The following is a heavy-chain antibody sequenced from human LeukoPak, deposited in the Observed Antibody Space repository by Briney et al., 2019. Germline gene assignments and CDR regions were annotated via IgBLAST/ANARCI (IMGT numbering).Heavy chain of an antibody. D-gene: IGHD1-14*01. CDR3: ARAGFRAFDI. CDR2: IYYSGST. Sequence: SETLSLTCTVSGGSISNHYWSWIRQPPGKGLEWIGYIYYSGSTNYNPSLKSRVTISVDTSKNQFSLKLSSVTAADTAVYYCARAGFRAFDIWGQGTMVTVSS. CDR1: GGSISNHY. V-gene: IGHV4-59*11. J-gene: IGHJ3*02.